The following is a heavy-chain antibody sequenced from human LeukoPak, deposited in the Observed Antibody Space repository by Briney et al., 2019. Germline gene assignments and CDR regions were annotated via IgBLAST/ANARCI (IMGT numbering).Heavy chain of an antibody. CDR3: AKDKVFGVVTRDPY. V-gene: IGHV3-23*01. CDR2: ISGSGGST. J-gene: IGHJ4*02. CDR1: GFTFSSYA. Sequence: GGSLRLSCAASGFTFSSYAMSWVRQAPGKGLEWGSVISGSGGSTYYADSVKGRFTISRDNSKNTMYPQMNSLRAEDTAVYYCAKDKVFGVVTRDPYWGQGTLVSVSS. D-gene: IGHD3-3*01.